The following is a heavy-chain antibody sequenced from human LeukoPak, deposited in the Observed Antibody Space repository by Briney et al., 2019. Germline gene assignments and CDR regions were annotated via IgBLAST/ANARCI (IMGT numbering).Heavy chain of an antibody. V-gene: IGHV3-7*01. CDR3: ARGVPGESYYDSSGYYLPLDY. J-gene: IGHJ4*02. CDR1: GFTFSSYW. D-gene: IGHD3-22*01. Sequence: GGSLRLSCAASGFTFSSYWMSWVRQAPGKGLEWVANIKQDRSEKYYVDSVKGRFTISRDNAKNSLYLQMNSLRAEDTAVYYCARGVPGESYYDSSGYYLPLDYWGQGTLVTVSS. CDR2: IKQDRSEK.